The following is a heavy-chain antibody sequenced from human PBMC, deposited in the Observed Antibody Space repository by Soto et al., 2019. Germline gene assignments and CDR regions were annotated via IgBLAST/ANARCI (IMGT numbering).Heavy chain of an antibody. J-gene: IGHJ4*02. D-gene: IGHD2-15*01. CDR3: AIEGYCSGGSCYTTPYFDY. V-gene: IGHV1-69*08. CDR2: IIPILGIA. CDR1: GGTFSSYT. Sequence: QVQLVQSGAEVKKPGSSVKVSCKASGGTFSSYTISWVRQAPGQGLEWMGRIIPILGIANYAQKCQGRVTITADKSTSTAYMELSSLRSEDKVGYYCAIEGYCSGGSCYTTPYFDYWGQGTLVTVSS.